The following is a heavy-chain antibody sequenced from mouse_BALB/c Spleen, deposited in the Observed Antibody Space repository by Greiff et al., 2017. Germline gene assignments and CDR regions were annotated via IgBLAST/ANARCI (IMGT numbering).Heavy chain of an antibody. D-gene: IGHD1-1*01. Sequence: EVKLEESGPGLVKPSQSLSLTCTVTGYSITSDYAWNWIRQFPGNKLEWMGYISYSGSTSYNPSLKSRISITRDTSKNQFFLQLNSVTTEDTATYYCARRDYYGSRGLAYWGQGTLVTVSA. V-gene: IGHV3-2*02. CDR3: ARRDYYGSRGLAY. CDR2: ISYSGST. J-gene: IGHJ3*01. CDR1: GYSITSDYA.